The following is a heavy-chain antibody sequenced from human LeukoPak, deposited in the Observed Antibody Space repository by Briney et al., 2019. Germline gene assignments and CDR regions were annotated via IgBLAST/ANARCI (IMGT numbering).Heavy chain of an antibody. D-gene: IGHD3-22*01. CDR3: ARGVRYYYDSSGLSRYYFDY. CDR2: IYYSGST. CDR1: GGYISSYY. J-gene: IGHJ4*02. V-gene: IGHV4-59*01. Sequence: PSETLSLTCTVSGGYISSYYWSWIRQRPGKGLEWIGYIYYSGSTNYNPSLKSRVTISVDTSKNQFSLKLSSVTAADTAVYYCARGVRYYYDSSGLSRYYFDYWGQGTLVTVSS.